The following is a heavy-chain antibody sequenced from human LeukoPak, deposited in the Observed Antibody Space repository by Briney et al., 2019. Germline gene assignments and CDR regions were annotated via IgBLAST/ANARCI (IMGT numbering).Heavy chain of an antibody. CDR1: GGSISSGGYY. CDR2: IYYSGST. CDR3: ARDGSMVRGVIGFDY. D-gene: IGHD3-10*01. J-gene: IGHJ4*02. Sequence: SETLSLTCTVSGGSISSGGYYWSWIRQHPGKGLEWIGYIYYSGSTYYNPSLKSRVTISVDTSKNQFSLKLSSVTAADTAVYYCARDGSMVRGVIGFDYWGQGTLVTVSS. V-gene: IGHV4-31*03.